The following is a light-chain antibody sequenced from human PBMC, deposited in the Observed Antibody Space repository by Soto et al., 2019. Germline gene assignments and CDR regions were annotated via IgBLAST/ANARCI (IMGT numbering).Light chain of an antibody. CDR3: QQYNNWPS. J-gene: IGKJ5*01. CDR2: DIS. CDR1: QTVSRN. V-gene: IGKV3-15*01. Sequence: EIVLTQSPATLSVSPGERATLSCRASQTVSRNLAWYQQRPGQAPRLLIYDISNRATGVPARFSGSGSETEFTLTIRRLQSEDFAVYFCQQYNNWPSFRQGTRLEIK.